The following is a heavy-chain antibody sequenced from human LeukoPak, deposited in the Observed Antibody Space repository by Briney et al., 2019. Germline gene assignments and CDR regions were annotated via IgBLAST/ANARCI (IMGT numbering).Heavy chain of an antibody. J-gene: IGHJ4*02. CDR2: IRGSGVT. CDR3: AKDLNWGGR. V-gene: IGHV3-23*01. D-gene: IGHD7-27*01. Sequence: GGSLRLSCAASGFTFSTSAMTWVRQAPGKGLEWVSGIRGSGVTDYPDSGKGRFPNSRENSKNTLYLQMNRLRAEDTAVYYCAKDLNWGGRWGQGTLVTVSS. CDR1: GFTFSTSA.